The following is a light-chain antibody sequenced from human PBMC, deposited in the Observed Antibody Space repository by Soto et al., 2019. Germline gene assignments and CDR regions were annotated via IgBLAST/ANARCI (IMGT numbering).Light chain of an antibody. CDR2: GDN. CDR3: QSYDSSLNRV. V-gene: IGLV1-40*01. J-gene: IGLJ1*01. CDR1: SSNIGANYD. Sequence: QSVLSQPHSVSGAPGQRITISCTGSSSNIGANYDVHWYRQVPGTAPKLLMSGDNNRPSGVADRFSGSKSGTSASLAITRLQAEDEADYYCQSYDSSLNRVFGTGTKLTVL.